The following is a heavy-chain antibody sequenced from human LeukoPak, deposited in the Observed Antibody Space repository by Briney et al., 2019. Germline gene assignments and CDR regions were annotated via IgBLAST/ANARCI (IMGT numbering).Heavy chain of an antibody. CDR3: ATSPYSSGWYYGVRAFDI. Sequence: GESLKISCKGSGYSFTSYWIGWVRQMPGKGLEWTGIIYPGDSDTRYSPSFQGQVTISADKSISTAYLQWSSLKASDTAMYYCATSPYSSGWYYGVRAFDIWGQGTMVTVSS. D-gene: IGHD6-19*01. J-gene: IGHJ3*02. CDR1: GYSFTSYW. CDR2: IYPGDSDT. V-gene: IGHV5-51*01.